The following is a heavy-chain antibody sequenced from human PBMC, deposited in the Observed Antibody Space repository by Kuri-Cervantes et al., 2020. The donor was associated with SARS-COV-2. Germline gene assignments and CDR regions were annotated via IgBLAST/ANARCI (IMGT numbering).Heavy chain of an antibody. CDR3: ARAEKRTIFGVVNDYYYGMDV. Sequence: GESLKISCAASGFTFSSHGRHWVRQAPGKGLEWVAVIWYDGSNKYYADSVKGRFTISRDNSKNTLYLQMNSLRTEDTAVYYCARAEKRTIFGVVNDYYYGMDVWGQGTTVTVSS. CDR1: GFTFSSHG. D-gene: IGHD3-3*01. V-gene: IGHV3-33*08. J-gene: IGHJ6*02. CDR2: IWYDGSNK.